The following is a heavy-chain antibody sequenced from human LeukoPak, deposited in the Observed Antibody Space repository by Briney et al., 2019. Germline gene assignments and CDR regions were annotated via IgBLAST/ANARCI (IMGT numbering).Heavy chain of an antibody. Sequence: PGGSLRLSCAASGFTFSSYGMHWVRQARGKGLEWVAVISYDGSNKYYADSVKGRFTISRDNSKNTLYLQMNSLRAEDTAVYYCAKGKRDQWLQNAFDIWGQGTMVTVSS. CDR3: AKGKRDQWLQNAFDI. D-gene: IGHD6-19*01. CDR2: ISYDGSNK. J-gene: IGHJ3*02. CDR1: GFTFSSYG. V-gene: IGHV3-30*18.